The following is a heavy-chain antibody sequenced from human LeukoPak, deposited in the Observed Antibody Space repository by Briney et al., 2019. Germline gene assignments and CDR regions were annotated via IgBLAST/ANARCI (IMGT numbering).Heavy chain of an antibody. CDR3: ARRFTIFGVVAYFDS. J-gene: IGHJ4*02. CDR1: GGSISSGDYY. D-gene: IGHD3-3*01. Sequence: TPSETLSLTCTVSGGSISSGDYYWSWIRQPPGKGLEWIGYIYYSGSTYYNPSLKSRVTISVDTSKNQFSLKLSSVTAADTAVYYCARRFTIFGVVAYFDSWGQGTLVTVSS. V-gene: IGHV4-30-4*08. CDR2: IYYSGST.